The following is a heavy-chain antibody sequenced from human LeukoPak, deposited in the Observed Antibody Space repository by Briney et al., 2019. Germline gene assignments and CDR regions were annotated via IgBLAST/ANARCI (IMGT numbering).Heavy chain of an antibody. Sequence: GGSLRLSCAASGFTFSTYRMNWVRQAAGKGLEWVSYISSSSSSIYYAGSVKGRFTISRDNAKNSLYLLMNSLRDEDTAVYYCAREGYSSGWYKGDAFDIWGQGTMVTVSS. J-gene: IGHJ3*02. D-gene: IGHD6-13*01. CDR1: GFTFSTYR. CDR2: ISSSSSSI. V-gene: IGHV3-48*02. CDR3: AREGYSSGWYKGDAFDI.